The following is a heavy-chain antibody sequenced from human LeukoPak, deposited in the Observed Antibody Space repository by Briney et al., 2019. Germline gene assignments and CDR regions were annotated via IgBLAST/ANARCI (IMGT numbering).Heavy chain of an antibody. J-gene: IGHJ4*02. CDR3: GRDFRDRSMPIDY. D-gene: IGHD2/OR15-2a*01. CDR1: GFTFSDYY. V-gene: IGHV3-11*01. Sequence: GGSLRLSCAASGFTFSDYYMSWIRQPPGKGLEWLSYISRSAISTHYADSVKGRFTISRDNAKNSLYLQMNSLRAEDTAVYYCGRDFRDRSMPIDYWGQGTLVTVSS. CDR2: ISRSAIST.